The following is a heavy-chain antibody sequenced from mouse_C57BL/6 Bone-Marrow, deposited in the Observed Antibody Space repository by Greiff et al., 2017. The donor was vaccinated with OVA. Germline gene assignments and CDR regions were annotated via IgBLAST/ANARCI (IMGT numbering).Heavy chain of an antibody. CDR3: ARWLLQNY. V-gene: IGHV1-81*01. Sequence: FQLQQSGAELARPGASVKLSCKASGYTFTSSGITWVKQRTGQGLEWIGEIYPRSGNTYYNGKFKGKATLTAAKSSSTAYMELRSLTSEDSAVYFCARWLLQNYWGQGTTLTVSS. CDR1: GYTFTSSG. D-gene: IGHD2-3*01. CDR2: IYPRSGNT. J-gene: IGHJ2*01.